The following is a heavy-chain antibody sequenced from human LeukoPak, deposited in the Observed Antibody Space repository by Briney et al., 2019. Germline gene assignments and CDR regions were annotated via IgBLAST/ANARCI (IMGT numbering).Heavy chain of an antibody. CDR1: GGSFSGYY. V-gene: IGHV4-34*01. CDR3: ARAKHHRAFDI. J-gene: IGHJ3*02. D-gene: IGHD1-14*01. CDR2: INHSGST. Sequence: SQTLSLTCAVYGGSFSGYYCGWIRQPPGNVLEWVGEINHSGSTNYNPSLKSQSPISVETPKNQFTLKRTALTPADRPVYYCARAKHHRAFDIWGQGTMVTVSS.